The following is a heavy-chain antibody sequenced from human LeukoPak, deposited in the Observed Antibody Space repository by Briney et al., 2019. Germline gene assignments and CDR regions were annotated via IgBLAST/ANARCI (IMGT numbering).Heavy chain of an antibody. Sequence: SETLSLTCTVSGGSISSGGYFWTWIRQHPGKGLEWIGYIYYSGSTYYNPSLKSRVTISLDTSKNQFPLKLSSVTAADTAAYYCARSYYPSSTSCYTPWGQGTLVTVSS. D-gene: IGHD2-2*02. CDR2: IYYSGST. CDR1: GGSISSGGYF. V-gene: IGHV4-31*03. J-gene: IGHJ5*02. CDR3: ARSYYPSSTSCYTP.